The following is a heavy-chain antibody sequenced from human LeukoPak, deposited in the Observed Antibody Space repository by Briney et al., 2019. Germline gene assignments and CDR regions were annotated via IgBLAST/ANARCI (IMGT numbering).Heavy chain of an antibody. CDR2: ISSSGTTI. CDR1: GFTFSSYE. V-gene: IGHV3-48*03. CDR3: ARVGLYFDY. J-gene: IGHJ4*02. Sequence: GGSLRLSCAASGFTFSSYEMNWDRQAPGKGLEWVSYISSSGTTIYYADSVKGRFTISRDNAKNSLYLQMNSLRAEDTAVYYCARVGLYFDYWGQGTLVTVSS.